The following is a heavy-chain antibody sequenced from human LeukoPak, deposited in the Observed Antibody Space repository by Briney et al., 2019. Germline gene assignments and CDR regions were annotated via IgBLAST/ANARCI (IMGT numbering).Heavy chain of an antibody. Sequence: SETLSLTCAGYGGSFSGYYWSWIGQRPGNGLEGIGEINHSGSTNYNPSLKSRVTISVDTSKNQFSLKLSSVTAADTAVYYCARGRIWYSSSWSVGLSGAFDIWGQGTMVTVSS. D-gene: IGHD6-13*01. CDR1: GGSFSGYY. V-gene: IGHV4-34*01. J-gene: IGHJ3*02. CDR3: ARGRIWYSSSWSVGLSGAFDI. CDR2: INHSGST.